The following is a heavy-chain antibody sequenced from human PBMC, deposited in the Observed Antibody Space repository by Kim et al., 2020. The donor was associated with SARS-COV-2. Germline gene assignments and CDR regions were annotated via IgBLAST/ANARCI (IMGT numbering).Heavy chain of an antibody. V-gene: IGHV3-30*18. CDR2: ISYDRSNK. J-gene: IGHJ6*02. D-gene: IGHD6-6*01. CDR3: AKEGSSSPYYYYGMDV. Sequence: GGSLRLSCAASGFTFSSYGMHWVRQAPGKGLEWVAVISYDRSNKYYADSVKGRFTISRDNSKNTLYLQMNSLRAEDTAVYYCAKEGSSSPYYYYGMDVWGQGTTVTVSS. CDR1: GFTFSSYG.